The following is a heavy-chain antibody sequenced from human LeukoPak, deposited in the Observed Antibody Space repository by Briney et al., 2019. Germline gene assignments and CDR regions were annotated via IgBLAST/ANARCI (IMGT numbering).Heavy chain of an antibody. D-gene: IGHD6-19*01. J-gene: IGHJ6*03. V-gene: IGHV4-34*01. CDR3: ARGYSQWLVVSPYYMDV. CDR2: INHSGST. CDR1: GGSFSGYY. Sequence: SETLSLTCAVYGGSFSGYYWSWIRQPPGKGLEWIGEINHSGSTNYNPSLKSRVTISVDTSKNQLSLKLSSVTAADTAVYYCARGYSQWLVVSPYYMDVWGKGTTVTVSS.